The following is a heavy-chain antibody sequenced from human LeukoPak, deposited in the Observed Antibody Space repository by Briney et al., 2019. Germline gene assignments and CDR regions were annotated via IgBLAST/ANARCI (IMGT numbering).Heavy chain of an antibody. CDR1: GFTFDDYA. V-gene: IGHV3-9*01. Sequence: GGSLRLSCAASGFTFDDYAMHWVRQAPGKGLEWVSGISWNSGSIGYADSVKGRFTISRGNAKNSLYLQMNSLRAEDTALYYCAKDISYYDSSGHDYWGQGTLVTVSS. D-gene: IGHD3-22*01. CDR2: ISWNSGSI. J-gene: IGHJ4*02. CDR3: AKDISYYDSSGHDY.